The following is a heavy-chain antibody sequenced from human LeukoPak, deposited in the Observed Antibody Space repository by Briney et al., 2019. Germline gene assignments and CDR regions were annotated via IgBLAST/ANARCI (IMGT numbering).Heavy chain of an antibody. CDR3: AKSSRVVVAAPFDY. D-gene: IGHD2-15*01. J-gene: IGHJ4*02. V-gene: IGHV3-48*01. Sequence: GGSLRLSCAASGFTFSTYSMNWVRQAPGKGLEWVSYITSSSSTMFYADSVKGRFTISRDNSKNTLYLQMNSLRAEDTAVYYCAKSSRVVVAAPFDYWGQGTLVTVSS. CDR2: ITSSSSTM. CDR1: GFTFSTYS.